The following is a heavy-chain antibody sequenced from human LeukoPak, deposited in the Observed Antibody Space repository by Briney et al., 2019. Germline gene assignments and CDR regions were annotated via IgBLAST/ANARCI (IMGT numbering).Heavy chain of an antibody. J-gene: IGHJ5*02. CDR3: ARDSYGSGSYYGWFDP. Sequence: PSETLSLTCTVSGDSISSYYWSWIRQPPGKGLGWIGYIYYSGSTNYNPSLKSRVTISVDTSKNQFSLKLSSVTAADTAVYYCARDSYGSGSYYGWFDPWGQGTLVTVSS. CDR1: GDSISSYY. D-gene: IGHD3-10*01. CDR2: IYYSGST. V-gene: IGHV4-59*01.